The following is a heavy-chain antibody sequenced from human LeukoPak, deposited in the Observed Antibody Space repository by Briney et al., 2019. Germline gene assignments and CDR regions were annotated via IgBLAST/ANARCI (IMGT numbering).Heavy chain of an antibody. J-gene: IGHJ6*03. CDR3: AREGSWGDYQFYFYMDV. CDR2: ISASGHYI. Sequence: GGSLRLSCEASGFTFRSFAMSWVRQAPGKELEWLSGISASGHYIYQADSVKGRFTISRDNSKNTLYIEINSLRVEDTAVYYCAREGSWGDYQFYFYMDVWGKGTRVTVSS. D-gene: IGHD2-2*01. CDR1: GFTFRSFA. V-gene: IGHV3-23*01.